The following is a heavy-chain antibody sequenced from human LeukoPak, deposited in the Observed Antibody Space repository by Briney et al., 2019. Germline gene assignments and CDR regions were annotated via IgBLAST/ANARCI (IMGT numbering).Heavy chain of an antibody. CDR3: ARDRHTSGHYGWFDP. CDR1: GFTFSNYG. J-gene: IGHJ5*02. Sequence: GRSLRLSCATSGFTFSNYGMHWVRQAPGKGLEWVAVIWYDGSRKYYADSVKGRFTVSRDISKSTVYLQMNSLRVEDTAVYYCARDRHTSGHYGWFDPWGQGTLVTVSS. CDR2: IWYDGSRK. D-gene: IGHD3-3*01. V-gene: IGHV3-33*01.